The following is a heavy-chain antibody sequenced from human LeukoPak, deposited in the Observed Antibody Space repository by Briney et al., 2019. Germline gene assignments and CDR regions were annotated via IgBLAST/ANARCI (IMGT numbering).Heavy chain of an antibody. J-gene: IGHJ4*02. CDR3: ARHESTEASKY. D-gene: IGHD1-1*01. Sequence: GASLKISCKGSGSSFTSYWIGWVRQMSGKGLEWMGIIYPGDSDTRYSPSFQGQVTISADKSISTAYLQWSSLKASDTAVYFCARHESTEASKYWGQGTLVTVSS. CDR2: IYPGDSDT. V-gene: IGHV5-51*01. CDR1: GSSFTSYW.